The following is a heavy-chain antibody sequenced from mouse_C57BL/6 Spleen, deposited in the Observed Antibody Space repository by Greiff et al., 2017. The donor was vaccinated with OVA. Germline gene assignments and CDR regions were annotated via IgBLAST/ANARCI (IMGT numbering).Heavy chain of an antibody. CDR3: ARGGALDGYNFAY. D-gene: IGHD2-3*01. V-gene: IGHV1-26*01. Sequence: VQLQQSGPELVKPGASVKISCKASGYTFTDYYMNWVKQSHGKSLEWIGDINPNNGGTSYNQKFKGKATLTVDKSSSTAYMELRSLTSEDSAVYYCARGGALDGYNFAYWGQGTLVTVSA. J-gene: IGHJ3*01. CDR1: GYTFTDYY. CDR2: INPNNGGT.